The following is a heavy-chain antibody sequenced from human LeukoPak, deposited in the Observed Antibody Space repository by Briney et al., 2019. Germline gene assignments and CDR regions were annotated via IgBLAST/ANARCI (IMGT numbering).Heavy chain of an antibody. CDR3: ARTYYDILTGYNPYFDY. V-gene: IGHV3-21*01. J-gene: IGHJ4*02. D-gene: IGHD3-9*01. CDR1: GFTFNTYT. CDR2: IAASSTAI. Sequence: TGGSLRLSCAASGFTFNTYTMNWVRQAPGKGLEWVSSIAASSTAIYSADSVKGRFTIPRDNAKNFLYLQMNSLRAEDTAVYYCARTYYDILTGYNPYFDYWGQGILVTVSS.